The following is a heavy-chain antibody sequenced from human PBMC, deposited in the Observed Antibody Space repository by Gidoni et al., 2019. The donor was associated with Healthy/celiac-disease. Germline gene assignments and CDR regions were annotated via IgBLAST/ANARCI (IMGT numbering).Heavy chain of an antibody. J-gene: IGHJ4*02. D-gene: IGHD4-4*01. CDR2: ISYDGSNK. V-gene: IGHV3-30-3*01. CDR3: ASTEAHYY. Sequence: QVQLVESGGGVVQPGRSLRLSCAASGFTFSSYAMHWGRQAPGKGLEWVAVISYDGSNKYYADSVKGRFTISRDNSKNTLYLQMNSLRAEDTAVYYCASTEAHYYWGQGTLVTVSS. CDR1: GFTFSSYA.